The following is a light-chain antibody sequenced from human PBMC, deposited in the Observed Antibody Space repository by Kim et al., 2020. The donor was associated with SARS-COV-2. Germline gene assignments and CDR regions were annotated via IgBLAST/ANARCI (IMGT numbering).Light chain of an antibody. CDR2: DVS. CDR1: SSDVGGYNY. Sequence: PGQSVTISCTGTSSDVGGYNYVSWYQQHPGKAPKLFIYDVSKRPSGVPDRFPGSKSGNTASLTISGLQADDEADYYCCSSAGTSWVFGGGTQLTVL. V-gene: IGLV2-11*03. CDR3: CSSAGTSWV. J-gene: IGLJ3*02.